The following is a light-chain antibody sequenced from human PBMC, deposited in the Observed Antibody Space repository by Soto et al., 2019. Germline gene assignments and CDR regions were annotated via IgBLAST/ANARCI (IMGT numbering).Light chain of an antibody. CDR1: SSNIGAHYD. CDR3: QSYDSSLSGYV. Sequence: QSVLTQPPSVSGAPGQRVTISCTGSSSNIGAHYDVRWYQHLPGTAPKLLIYAYSNRPSGVPDRFSGSKSGTSASLAITGLQAEDEADYYCQSYDSSLSGYVFGTGTKLTVL. V-gene: IGLV1-40*01. CDR2: AYS. J-gene: IGLJ1*01.